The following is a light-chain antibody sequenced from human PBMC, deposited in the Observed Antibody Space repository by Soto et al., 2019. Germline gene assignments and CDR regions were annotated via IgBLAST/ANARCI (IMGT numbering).Light chain of an antibody. V-gene: IGKV1-9*01. CDR1: QGISSK. CDR2: GAS. J-gene: IGKJ5*01. Sequence: QLTQSPSSLSASVGDRVTITCRASQGISSKLAWYQQKPGRAPKLLIFGASTLQSGVPSRFSGSGSGTDFTLTISSLQPEDFAVYYCQQYNNWPPITFGQGTRLEI. CDR3: QQYNNWPPIT.